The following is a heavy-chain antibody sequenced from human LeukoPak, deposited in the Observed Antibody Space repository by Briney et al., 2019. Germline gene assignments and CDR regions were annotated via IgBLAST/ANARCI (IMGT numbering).Heavy chain of an antibody. CDR2: ISSSTSSSSSTI. Sequence: GGSLRLSCAASGFTFSSYNMNWVRQAPGKGLEWVSDISSSTSSSSSTIYYADSVKGRFTISRDNAKNSLYLQMNSLRAEDTAVYYCARDISYYYDSSGYLDYWGQGTLVTVSS. J-gene: IGHJ4*02. D-gene: IGHD3-22*01. CDR1: GFTFSSYN. V-gene: IGHV3-48*04. CDR3: ARDISYYYDSSGYLDY.